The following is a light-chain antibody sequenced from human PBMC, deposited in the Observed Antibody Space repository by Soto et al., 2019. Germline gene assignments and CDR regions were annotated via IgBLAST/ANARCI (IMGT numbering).Light chain of an antibody. V-gene: IGKV3-15*01. CDR2: DAS. CDR3: QQYYKWPPSS. CDR1: QSISIN. Sequence: EIVMTQSPGTLSVSPGERATLSCRASQSISINLAWDQHIPGQTPRLLIYDASTRATGIPARFSGSGSATEFTLTIISLQPEDFAVYYCQQYYKWPPSSFGQGTKVDIK. J-gene: IGKJ1*01.